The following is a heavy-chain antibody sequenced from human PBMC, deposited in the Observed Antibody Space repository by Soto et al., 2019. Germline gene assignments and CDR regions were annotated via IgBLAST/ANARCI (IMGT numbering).Heavy chain of an antibody. D-gene: IGHD2-15*01. CDR2: ISSSSSTI. CDR3: ASTGYCSGGSCYDAFDI. V-gene: IGHV3-48*01. J-gene: IGHJ3*02. Sequence: PGGSLRLSCAASGFTFSSYSMNWVRQAPGKGLEWVSYISSSSSTIYYADSVKGRFTISRDNAKNSLYLQMNSLRAEDTAVYYCASTGYCSGGSCYDAFDIWGQGTMVTVSS. CDR1: GFTFSSYS.